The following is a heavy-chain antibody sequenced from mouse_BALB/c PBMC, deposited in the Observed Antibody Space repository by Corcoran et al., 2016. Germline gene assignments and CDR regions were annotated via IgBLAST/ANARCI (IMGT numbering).Heavy chain of an antibody. Sequence: EVQLQQSGPELVKPGASVKMSCKASGYTFTSYVMHWVKQKPGQGLEWIGYIYPFKDVTKYNENFKGKATLTSDKSSSTAYMVLNSLTSEDSAVYYCTREVPGGYPFDYWGQGTTRTVSS. V-gene: IGHV1S136*01. J-gene: IGHJ2*01. CDR3: TREVPGGYPFDY. D-gene: IGHD2-2*01. CDR2: IYPFKDVT. CDR1: GYTFTSYV.